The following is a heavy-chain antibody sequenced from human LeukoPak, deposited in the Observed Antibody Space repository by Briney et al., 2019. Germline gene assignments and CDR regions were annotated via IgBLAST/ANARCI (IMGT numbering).Heavy chain of an antibody. J-gene: IGHJ4*02. D-gene: IGHD1-26*01. CDR3: AKRERGSYSLDY. V-gene: IGHV3-23*01. CDR2: IRGSGGST. Sequence: PGGSLRLSCAASGFTLSSYAMSWVRQAPGKGLEWVSAIRGSGGSTYYADSVKGRFTISRDNSKNTLYLQMNSLRAEDTAVYYCAKRERGSYSLDYWGQGTLVTVSS. CDR1: GFTLSSYA.